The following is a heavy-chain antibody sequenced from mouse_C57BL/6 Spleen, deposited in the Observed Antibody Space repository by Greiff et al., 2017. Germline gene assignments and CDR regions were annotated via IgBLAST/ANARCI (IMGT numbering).Heavy chain of an antibody. Sequence: VQLQQSGAELVRPGTSVKVSCKASGYAFTNYLIEWVKQRPGQGLEWIGVINPGSGGTNYNEKFKGKAKLTADKSSSTAYMQLSSLTSEDSAVYFCARKDSSGYNYWGQGTTLTVSS. V-gene: IGHV1-54*01. J-gene: IGHJ2*01. CDR2: INPGSGGT. CDR1: GYAFTNYL. D-gene: IGHD3-2*02. CDR3: ARKDSSGYNY.